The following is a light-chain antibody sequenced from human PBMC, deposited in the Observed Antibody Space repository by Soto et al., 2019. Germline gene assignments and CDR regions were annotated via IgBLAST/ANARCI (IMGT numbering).Light chain of an antibody. Sequence: DIQMTQSPSSLSASVGDRVTITCRASQGIGNDLGWYQQKPGKAPKRLIYAASSLQSGVPSRFSGSGSGTEFTLTISSLQPEDFATYFCQQLESYPSTFGGGTKVDIK. J-gene: IGKJ4*01. CDR1: QGIGND. CDR3: QQLESYPST. CDR2: AAS. V-gene: IGKV1-17*01.